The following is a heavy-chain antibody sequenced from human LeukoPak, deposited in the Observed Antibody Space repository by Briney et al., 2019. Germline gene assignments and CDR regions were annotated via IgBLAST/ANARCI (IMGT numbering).Heavy chain of an antibody. CDR2: INWNGGST. J-gene: IGHJ4*02. CDR3: ARDALYGSGSYYTFDY. CDR1: GFTFDDYG. Sequence: GGSLRLSCAASGFTFDDYGMSWVRQAPGKGLEGVSGINWNGGSTGYADSVKGRFTISRDNAKNSLYLQMNSLRAEDTALYYCARDALYGSGSYYTFDYWGQGTLVTVSS. V-gene: IGHV3-20*04. D-gene: IGHD3-10*01.